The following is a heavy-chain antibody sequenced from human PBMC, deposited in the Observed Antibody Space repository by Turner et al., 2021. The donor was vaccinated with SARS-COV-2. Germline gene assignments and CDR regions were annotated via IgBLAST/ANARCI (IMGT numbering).Heavy chain of an antibody. CDR2: SSSSSTYI. V-gene: IGHV3-21*01. J-gene: IGHJ6*02. Sequence: EVQLVESGVGLVKPGGSLRLSCAASGFTFSTYSMNWVRQAPGKGLEWVSSSSSSSTYIYYADSVKGRFTISRDNAKNSLYLQMNSLRAEDTAVYYFARYRRDYDFWSGAYGMGGMDVWGQGTTVTVSS. CDR1: GFTFSTYS. CDR3: ARYRRDYDFWSGAYGMGGMDV. D-gene: IGHD3-3*01.